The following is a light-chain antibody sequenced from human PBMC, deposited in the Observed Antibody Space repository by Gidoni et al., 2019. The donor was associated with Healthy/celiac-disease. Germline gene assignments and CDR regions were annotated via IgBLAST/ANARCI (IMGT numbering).Light chain of an antibody. CDR1: NSDVGNYNY. CDR3: CSYAGSYTFV. CDR2: DVT. Sequence: QSALSQPRSVSGSPGQSVTISCTGTNSDVGNYNYDSWYQHHPGKAPKLIIFDVTKGPSGVPDRFFGSKSGNTASRTSSGLQAEDEGDYYCCSYAGSYTFVFGGGTKLTVL. J-gene: IGLJ2*01. V-gene: IGLV2-11*01.